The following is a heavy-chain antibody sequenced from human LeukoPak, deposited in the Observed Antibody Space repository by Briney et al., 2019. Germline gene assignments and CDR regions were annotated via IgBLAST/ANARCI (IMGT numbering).Heavy chain of an antibody. V-gene: IGHV3-23*01. CDR3: VNRDGGWLQSSGTDV. CDR2: ISSAGST. Sequence: GGSLRLSCAASGFTLRRYAMSWVRQAPGKGLQWVSAISSAGSTYYADSVKGRFTISRDDSKNTLYLQMNSLRAEDAAIYYCVNRDGGWLQSSGTDVWGQGTAVTVS. D-gene: IGHD5-24*01. CDR1: GFTLRRYA. J-gene: IGHJ6*02.